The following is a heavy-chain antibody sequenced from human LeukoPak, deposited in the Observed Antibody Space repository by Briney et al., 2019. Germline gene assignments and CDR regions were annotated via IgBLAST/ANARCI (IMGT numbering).Heavy chain of an antibody. CDR1: GFTFADYA. J-gene: IGHJ4*02. V-gene: IGHV3-9*01. CDR3: AKGRGYNYGYIFGYFDY. D-gene: IGHD5-18*01. CDR2: NSWNSGNI. Sequence: GGSLRLSCAASGFTFADYAMHWVRQTPGKGLEWVSGNSWNSGNIDYADSVKGRFTISRDNAKNSLYLQMNSLRAEDTALYYCAKGRGYNYGYIFGYFDYWGQGTLVTVSS.